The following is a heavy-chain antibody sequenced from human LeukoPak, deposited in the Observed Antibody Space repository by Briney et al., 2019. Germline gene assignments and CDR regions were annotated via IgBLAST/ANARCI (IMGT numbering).Heavy chain of an antibody. CDR2: MNPNSGNT. Sequence: ASVKVSCKASGYTLTSYDINWVRQATGQGLEWMGWMNPNSGNTGYAQKFQGRVTITRNTSISTAYMELSSLRSEDTAVYYCARGLRYCSSTSCRHMDVWGKGTTVTVSS. CDR3: ARGLRYCSSTSCRHMDV. CDR1: GYTLTSYD. V-gene: IGHV1-8*03. J-gene: IGHJ6*03. D-gene: IGHD2-2*01.